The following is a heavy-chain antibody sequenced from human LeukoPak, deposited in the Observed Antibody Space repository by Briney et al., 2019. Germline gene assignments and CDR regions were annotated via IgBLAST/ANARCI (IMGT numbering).Heavy chain of an antibody. D-gene: IGHD3-10*01. Sequence: ASVKVSCKTSGYTFSTYYMHWVRQAPGQGLEWLGIIHPTDGSTSYTQKIQGRVTMTRDTATGTVYLELSSLRSEDTAVYWCARANGGGLDYWGQGTLIIVSS. CDR3: ARANGGGLDY. J-gene: IGHJ4*02. CDR2: IHPTDGST. CDR1: GYTFSTYY. V-gene: IGHV1-46*01.